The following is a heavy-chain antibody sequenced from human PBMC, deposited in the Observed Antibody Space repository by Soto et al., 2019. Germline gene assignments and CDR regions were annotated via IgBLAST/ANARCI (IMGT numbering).Heavy chain of an antibody. CDR1: GCTFTSYD. CDR3: ARGINYYDSGDDAFDI. CDR2: MNPNSGNT. D-gene: IGHD3-10*01. Sequence: QVQLVQSGAEVKKPGASVKVSCKASGCTFTSYDINWVRQATGHGLEWMGWMNPNSGNTGYAQKFQGRVTMTRNTSMSTAYMELSSLRSEDTAVYYCARGINYYDSGDDAFDIWGQGTMVTVSS. V-gene: IGHV1-8*01. J-gene: IGHJ3*02.